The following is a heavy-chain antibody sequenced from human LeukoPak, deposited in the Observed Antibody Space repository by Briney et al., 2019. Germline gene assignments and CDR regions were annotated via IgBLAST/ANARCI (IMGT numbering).Heavy chain of an antibody. CDR3: ARDRNHGSPYYYYYMDV. V-gene: IGHV1-69*05. CDR2: IIPIFGTA. CDR1: GGTFSSYA. Sequence: SVKVSCKASGGTFSSYAISWVRQAPGQGLEWMGGIIPIFGTANYAQKFQGRVTITTDESTSTAYMELSSLRSEDTAVHYCARDRNHGSPYYYYYMDVWGKGTTVTVSS. J-gene: IGHJ6*03.